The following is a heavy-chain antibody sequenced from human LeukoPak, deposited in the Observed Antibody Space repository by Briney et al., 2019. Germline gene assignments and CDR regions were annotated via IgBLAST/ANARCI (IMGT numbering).Heavy chain of an antibody. CDR3: ARRGYYYGSGSYYYYYYYMDV. D-gene: IGHD3-10*01. J-gene: IGHJ6*03. V-gene: IGHV4-39*07. CDR1: GGSISSSSYY. Sequence: SETLSLTCTVSGGSISSSSYYWGWIRQPPGKGLEWIGSIYYSGSTYYNPSLKSRVTISVDTSKNQFSLKLSSVTAADTAVYYCARRGYYYGSGSYYYYYYYMDVWGKGTTVTISS. CDR2: IYYSGST.